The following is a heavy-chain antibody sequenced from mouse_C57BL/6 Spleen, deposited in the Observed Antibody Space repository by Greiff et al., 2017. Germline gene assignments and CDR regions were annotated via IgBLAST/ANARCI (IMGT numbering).Heavy chain of an antibody. J-gene: IGHJ2*01. Sequence: VKLVESGPGLVAPSQSLSITCTVSGFSLTNYGVSWVRQPPGKGLEWLGVIWGDGSPNDHAALIPRLSISKDNSKSQVFLRLNSLQTDDTATYYCAKGGKSLDYWGQGTTLTVSS. V-gene: IGHV2-3*01. CDR2: IWGDGSP. CDR3: AKGGKSLDY. D-gene: IGHD2-1*01. CDR1: GFSLTNYG.